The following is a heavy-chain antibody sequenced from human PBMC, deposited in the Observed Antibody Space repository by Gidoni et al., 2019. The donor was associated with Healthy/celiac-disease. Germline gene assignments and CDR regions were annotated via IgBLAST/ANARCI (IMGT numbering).Heavy chain of an antibody. CDR1: GGTFSSYA. V-gene: IGHV1-69*01. CDR3: ARANLYCSGGSCYSGGDY. CDR2: IIPIFGTA. D-gene: IGHD2-15*01. Sequence: QVQLVQSGAEVKKPGSSVKVSCKASGGTFSSYAISWVRQAPGQGLEWMGGIIPIFGTANYAQKFQGRVTITSDESTSTAYMELSILRSEDTAVCYCARANLYCSGGSCYSGGDYWGQGTLVTVSS. J-gene: IGHJ4*02.